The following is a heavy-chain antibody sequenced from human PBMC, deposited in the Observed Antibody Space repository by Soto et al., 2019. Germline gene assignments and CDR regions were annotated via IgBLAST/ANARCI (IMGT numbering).Heavy chain of an antibody. Sequence: QVQLVQSGAEVKKPGASVKVSCKASGYTFTGYYMHWVRQAPGQGLEWMGWINPNSGGTNYAQKFQGRVTMTRDTSISTAYMELSRLRSDDTAVYYCARDRRPAATEPGYYYYGMDVWGQGTTVTVSS. J-gene: IGHJ6*02. CDR2: INPNSGGT. CDR1: GYTFTGYY. D-gene: IGHD2-2*01. V-gene: IGHV1-2*02. CDR3: ARDRRPAATEPGYYYYGMDV.